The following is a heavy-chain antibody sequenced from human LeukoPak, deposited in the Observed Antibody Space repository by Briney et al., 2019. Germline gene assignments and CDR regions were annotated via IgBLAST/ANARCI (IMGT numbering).Heavy chain of an antibody. V-gene: IGHV4-59*01. Sequence: SETLSLTCSVSGGSISSYYWSWIRQPPGKGLEWIGYIYYSGSTNYNPSLKSRVTISLDTSKSQFSLKLTSVTAADTAVYYCARAPIPYDRSRNDYRFDRWGHGILVTVAS. CDR3: ARAPIPYDRSRNDYRFDR. CDR2: IYYSGST. J-gene: IGHJ5*02. CDR1: GGSISSYY. D-gene: IGHD1-1*01.